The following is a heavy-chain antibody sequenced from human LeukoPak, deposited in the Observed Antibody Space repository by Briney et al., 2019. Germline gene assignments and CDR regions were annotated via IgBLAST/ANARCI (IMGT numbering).Heavy chain of an antibody. CDR2: ISWNSGSI. CDR3: AKDKFRYCSGGSCGGPVDY. J-gene: IGHJ4*02. V-gene: IGHV3-9*01. CDR1: GFTFDDYA. D-gene: IGHD2-15*01. Sequence: GGSLRLSCAASGFTFDDYAMHWVRQAPGKGLEWVSGISWNSGSIGYADSVKGRFTISRDNAKNSLYLQMNSLRAEDTALYYCAKDKFRYCSGGSCGGPVDYWGQGTLVTVSS.